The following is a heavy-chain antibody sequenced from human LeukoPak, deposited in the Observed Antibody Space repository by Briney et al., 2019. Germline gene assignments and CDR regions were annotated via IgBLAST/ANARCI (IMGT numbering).Heavy chain of an antibody. CDR2: ISYDGSNK. D-gene: IGHD4-17*01. V-gene: IGHV3-30-3*01. J-gene: IGHJ2*01. CDR3: ARDRLDYGDSPSWYFDL. Sequence: GRSLRLSCAASGFTFSSYAMHWVRQAPGKGLEWVAVISYDGSNKYYADSVKGRFTISRDNSKNTLYLQMNSLRAEDTAVYYCARDRLDYGDSPSWYFDLWGRGTLVTVSS. CDR1: GFTFSSYA.